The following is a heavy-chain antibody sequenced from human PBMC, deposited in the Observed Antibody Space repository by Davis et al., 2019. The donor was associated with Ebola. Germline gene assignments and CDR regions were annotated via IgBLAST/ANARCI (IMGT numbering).Heavy chain of an antibody. V-gene: IGHV1-24*01. CDR3: VTRIAVVFALRSEYFQH. Sequence: AASVKVSCKVSGYTLSQLSTHWVRQVPGKGLEWMGGLDPEDGEAVYPQKFQGRVRMTEDTSTDTIYLELSSLRPEDTAVYFCVTRIAVVFALRSEYFQHWGQGTLVTVSS. CDR1: GYTLSQLS. D-gene: IGHD2-21*01. J-gene: IGHJ1*01. CDR2: LDPEDGEA.